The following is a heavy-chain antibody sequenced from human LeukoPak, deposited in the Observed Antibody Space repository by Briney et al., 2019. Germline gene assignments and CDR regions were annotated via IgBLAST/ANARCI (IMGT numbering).Heavy chain of an antibody. CDR1: GASVGSAGYY. D-gene: IGHD3-16*02. CDR3: ARTQSHGGSYRYYFGY. CDR2: IYYIRNT. V-gene: IGHV4-61*08. J-gene: IGHJ4*02. Sequence: SETLSLTCTVSGASVGSAGYYWSWIRQPPGGGLEWIGYIYYIRNTNYNPSLKSRVTMSPDPSKNQFSLKLNSVTAADTAVYYCARTQSHGGSYRYYFGYWGQGTLVTVSS.